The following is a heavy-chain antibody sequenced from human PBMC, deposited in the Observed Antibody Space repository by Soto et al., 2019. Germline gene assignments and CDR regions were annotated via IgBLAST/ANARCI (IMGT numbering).Heavy chain of an antibody. D-gene: IGHD3-10*01. CDR3: ARTLNYYGSGKIRYYYYGMDV. V-gene: IGHV3-30-3*01. Sequence: PGGSLRLSCAASGFTFSSYAMHWVRQAPGKGLEWVAVISYDGSNKYYADSVKGRFTISRDNSKNTLYLQMNSLRAEDTAVYYCARTLNYYGSGKIRYYYYGMDVWGQGTTVTVSS. CDR2: ISYDGSNK. CDR1: GFTFSSYA. J-gene: IGHJ6*02.